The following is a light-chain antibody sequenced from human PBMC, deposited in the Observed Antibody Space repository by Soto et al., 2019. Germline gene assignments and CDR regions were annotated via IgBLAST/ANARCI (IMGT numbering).Light chain of an antibody. V-gene: IGKV3-20*01. J-gene: IGKJ1*01. CDR2: GAS. Sequence: ESVLTQSPVTLSLSPGQRATLSCGASQSVSNNYLAWYQQKPGQAPRLLIYGASNRATGIPDRFSGSGSGTDFTLTISRLETEDFAVYYCQQYGSSGTFGQGTKVDIK. CDR1: QSVSNNY. CDR3: QQYGSSGT.